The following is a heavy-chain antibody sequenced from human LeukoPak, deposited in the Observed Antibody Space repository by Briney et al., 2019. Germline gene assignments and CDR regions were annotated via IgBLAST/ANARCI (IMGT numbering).Heavy chain of an antibody. CDR1: GFSVRSQY. J-gene: IGHJ4*02. CDR3: AGRPHGDHPYFDY. V-gene: IGHV3-53*01. D-gene: IGHD4-17*01. Sequence: GGSLRLSCAASGFSVRSQYMSWVRQAPGEGLEWVSVIYSGGSTYYADSVRGRFTISRDNSKNTLYLQMSSLRAEDTAVYYCAGRPHGDHPYFDYWGQGTLVTVSP. CDR2: IYSGGST.